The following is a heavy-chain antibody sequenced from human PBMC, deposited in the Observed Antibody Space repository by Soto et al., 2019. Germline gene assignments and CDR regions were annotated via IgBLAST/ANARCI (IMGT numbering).Heavy chain of an antibody. CDR3: ARDSYPNY. CDR1: GFTISSRW. J-gene: IGHJ4*02. Sequence: EVQLVESGGNLGQPGGSLRLSCAASGFTISSRWMSWVRQAPGKELEWVSLIYNDGRTYYTDSVKGTFTISRDDSNNARCLQMSSLRADDTAVYYCARDSYPNYWGQGTLVTVSP. CDR2: IYNDGRT. V-gene: IGHV3-66*01.